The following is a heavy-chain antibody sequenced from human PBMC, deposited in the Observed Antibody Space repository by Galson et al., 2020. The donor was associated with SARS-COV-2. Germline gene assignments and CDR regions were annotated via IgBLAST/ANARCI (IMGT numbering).Heavy chain of an antibody. CDR2: ISSSGSTI. CDR3: ATEGGWILGTGYYYMDV. CDR1: GFTFSSYE. D-gene: IGHD1-1*01. V-gene: IGHV3-48*03. J-gene: IGHJ6*03. Sequence: GESLKISCAASGFTFSSYEMNWVRQAPGKGLEWVSYISSSGSTIYYADSVKGRFTISRDNAKNSLYLQMNSLRAEDTAVYYCATEGGWILGTGYYYMDVWGKGTTVTVSS.